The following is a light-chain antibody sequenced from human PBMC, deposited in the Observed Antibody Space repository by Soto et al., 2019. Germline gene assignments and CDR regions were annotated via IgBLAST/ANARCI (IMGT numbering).Light chain of an antibody. J-gene: IGLJ1*01. Sequence: SVLTQPASVSGSPGQSITISCTGTSSDVGGYNYVSWYQQHPGKAPKLMIYEVSNRPSGVSNRFSGSKSGNTASLTISGLQAEDEADYYCSSYTSSSTFHYVFGTGTKLTVL. CDR2: EVS. V-gene: IGLV2-14*01. CDR1: SSDVGGYNY. CDR3: SSYTSSSTFHYV.